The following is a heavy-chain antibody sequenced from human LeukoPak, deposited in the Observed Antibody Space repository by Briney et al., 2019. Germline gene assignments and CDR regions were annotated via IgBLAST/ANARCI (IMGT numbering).Heavy chain of an antibody. CDR1: GFTFSSYA. J-gene: IGHJ4*02. Sequence: PGGSLRLSCAASGFTFSSYAMSWVRQAPGKGLEWVSGISGSGGSTYYADSVKGRFTICRDNSKNTLYLQMNSLRAEDTAVYYCAKCALGGSYAHYFDYWGQGTLVTVSS. CDR3: AKCALGGSYAHYFDY. D-gene: IGHD1-26*01. CDR2: ISGSGGST. V-gene: IGHV3-23*01.